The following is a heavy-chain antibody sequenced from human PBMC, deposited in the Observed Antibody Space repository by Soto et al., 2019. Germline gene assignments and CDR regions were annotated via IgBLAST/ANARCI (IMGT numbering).Heavy chain of an antibody. D-gene: IGHD1-7*01. CDR2: ISAYNGNT. V-gene: IGHV1-18*04. CDR1: GYTFTSYG. Sequence: ASVKVSCKASGYTFTSYGISWVRQAPGQGLEWMGWISAYNGNTNYAQKLQGRVTMTTDTSTSTAYMELRSPRSDDTAVYYCARDLRITGTTHWFDPWGQGTLVTVS. J-gene: IGHJ5*02. CDR3: ARDLRITGTTHWFDP.